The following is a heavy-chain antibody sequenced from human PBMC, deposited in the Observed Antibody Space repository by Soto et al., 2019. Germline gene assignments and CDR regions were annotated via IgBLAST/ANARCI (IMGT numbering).Heavy chain of an antibody. D-gene: IGHD3-3*01. CDR1: GGSISSSSYY. V-gene: IGHV4-39*01. Sequence: SETLSLTCTVSGGSISSSSYYWGWIRQPPGKGLEWIGSIYYSGSTYYNPSLKSRVTISVDTSKNQFSLKLSSVTAADTAVYYCARQEYYDFWSGYYREDDWFDPWGQGTLVTVSS. CDR3: ARQEYYDFWSGYYREDDWFDP. CDR2: IYYSGST. J-gene: IGHJ5*02.